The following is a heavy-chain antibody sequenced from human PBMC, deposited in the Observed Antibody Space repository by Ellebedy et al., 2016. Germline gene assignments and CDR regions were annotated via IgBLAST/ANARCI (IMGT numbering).Heavy chain of an antibody. Sequence: SQTLSLTXXVSGGSISSGGYSWSWIRQPPGKGLEWIGYIYHSGSTYYNPSLKSRVTISVDRSKNQFSLKLSSVTAADTAVYYCARDPMAARAFDIWGQGTMVTVSS. D-gene: IGHD6-6*01. CDR1: GGSISSGGYS. CDR2: IYHSGST. V-gene: IGHV4-30-2*01. J-gene: IGHJ3*02. CDR3: ARDPMAARAFDI.